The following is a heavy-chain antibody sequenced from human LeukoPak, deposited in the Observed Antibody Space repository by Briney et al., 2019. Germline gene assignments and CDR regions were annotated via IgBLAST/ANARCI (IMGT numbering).Heavy chain of an antibody. CDR3: ARIQKWFGELLGYYYYMDV. Sequence: GGSLRLSCAASGFTFSSYNMNWVRQAPGKGLEWVSSISSSSSYIDYADSVKGRFTISRDNAKKSLYLQMNSLRAEDTAVYYCARIQKWFGELLGYYYYMDVWGKGTTVTVSS. D-gene: IGHD3-10*01. V-gene: IGHV3-21*01. CDR1: GFTFSSYN. CDR2: ISSSSSYI. J-gene: IGHJ6*03.